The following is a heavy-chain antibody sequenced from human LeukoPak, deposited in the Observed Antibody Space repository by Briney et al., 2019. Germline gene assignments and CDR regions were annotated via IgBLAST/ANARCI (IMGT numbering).Heavy chain of an antibody. CDR1: GFTFSSFQ. J-gene: IGHJ5*02. CDR2: IGTSGTTI. D-gene: IGHD3-9*01. CDR3: AARYFDWLS. V-gene: IGHV3-48*03. Sequence: GGSLRLSCAASGFTFSSFQMNWVRQAPGKGLEWVSYIGTSGTTIYYADSVKGRFTISRDNAKTSLYLQMNSLRAEDTAVYYCAARYFDWLSWGQGTLVTVSS.